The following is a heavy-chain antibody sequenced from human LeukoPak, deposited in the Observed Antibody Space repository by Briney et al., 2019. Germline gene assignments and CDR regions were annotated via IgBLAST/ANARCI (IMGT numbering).Heavy chain of an antibody. CDR1: GFTFNDYA. CDR2: ISWNSGRI. V-gene: IGHV3-9*01. CDR3: AKDTSHDY. J-gene: IGHJ4*02. Sequence: PGRSLRLSCAASGFTFNDYAMHWVRQAPGQGLEWVSGISWNSGRIGYADSVKGRFTISRDNAKNSLYPQMNSLRAEDTALYYCAKDTSHDYWGQGTLVTVSS.